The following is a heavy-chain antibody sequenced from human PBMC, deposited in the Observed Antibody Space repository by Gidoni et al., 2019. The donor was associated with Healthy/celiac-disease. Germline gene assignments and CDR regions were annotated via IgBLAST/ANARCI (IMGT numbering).Heavy chain of an antibody. CDR3: AKNNWSGYSAPYYYYYGMDV. CDR1: GFTFSSYA. V-gene: IGHV3-23*01. D-gene: IGHD3-3*01. Sequence: EVQLLESGGGLVQPGGSLRLSCAASGFTFSSYAMSWVRQAPGKGLEWVSAISGSGGSTYYADSVKGRFTISRDNSKNTLYLQMNSLRAEDTAVYYCAKNNWSGYSAPYYYYYGMDVWGQGTTVTVSS. CDR2: ISGSGGST. J-gene: IGHJ6*02.